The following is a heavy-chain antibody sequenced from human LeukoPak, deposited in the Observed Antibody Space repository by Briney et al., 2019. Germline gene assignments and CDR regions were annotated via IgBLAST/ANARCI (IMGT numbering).Heavy chain of an antibody. J-gene: IGHJ4*02. CDR3: ARIPISSGYYYGVDY. CDR2: IYSGGST. Sequence: QPGGSLRLSCAASGFTVSSNYMSWVRQAPGKGLEWVSVIYSGGSTYYADSVKGRFTISRDNSKNTLYLQMNSLRAEDTAVYYCARIPISSGYYYGVDYWGQGTLVTVSS. D-gene: IGHD3-22*01. V-gene: IGHV3-66*01. CDR1: GFTVSSNY.